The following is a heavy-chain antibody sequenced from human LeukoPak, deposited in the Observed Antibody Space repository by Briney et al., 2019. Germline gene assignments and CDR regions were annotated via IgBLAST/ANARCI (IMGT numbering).Heavy chain of an antibody. CDR1: GFSFSRYN. J-gene: IGHJ6*03. CDR2: ITSSSRYI. D-gene: IGHD1-26*01. Sequence: GGSLRLSCVASGFSFSRYNMNWVRQAPGKGLEWVSSITSSSRYIYYADSVKGRFTISRDNAKSSLYLQMNSLRAEDTAVYYCARDPYSGSYGDYYYYYMDVWGKGTTVTISS. V-gene: IGHV3-21*01. CDR3: ARDPYSGSYGDYYYYYMDV.